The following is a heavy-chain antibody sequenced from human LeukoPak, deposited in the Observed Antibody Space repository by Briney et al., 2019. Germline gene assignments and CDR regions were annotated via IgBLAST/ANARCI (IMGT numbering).Heavy chain of an antibody. D-gene: IGHD6-19*01. V-gene: IGHV4-4*07. CDR2: IYTSGST. Sequence: SETLSLTCAVYGGSSSGYYWSWIRQPPGKGLEWIGRIYTSGSTNYNPSLKSRVTMSVDTSKNQFSLKLSSVTAADTAVYYCARDGSIAVAGFDYWGQGTLVTVSS. CDR1: GGSSSGYY. CDR3: ARDGSIAVAGFDY. J-gene: IGHJ4*02.